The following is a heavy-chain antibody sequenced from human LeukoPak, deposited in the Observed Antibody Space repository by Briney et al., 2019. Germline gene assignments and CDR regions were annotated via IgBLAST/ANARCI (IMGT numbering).Heavy chain of an antibody. CDR1: GFAFSNYG. V-gene: IGHV3-74*01. CDR3: AREWGMDV. CDR2: IKSDGTTT. J-gene: IGHJ6*02. Sequence: GGSLRLSCAPSGFAFSNYGMQWVRQVSGKGLVWVSRIKSDGTTTGHADFVKGRFTISRDNAKNTLYLQMNSLRAGDTAVYYCAREWGMDVWGQGTTVTVSS.